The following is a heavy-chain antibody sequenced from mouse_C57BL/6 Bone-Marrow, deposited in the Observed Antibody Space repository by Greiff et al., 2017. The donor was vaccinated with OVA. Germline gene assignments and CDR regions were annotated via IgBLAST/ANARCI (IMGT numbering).Heavy chain of an antibody. J-gene: IGHJ1*03. CDR3: TRRGTDWYFDV. Sequence: EVKLVESGEGLVKPGGSLKLSCAASGFTFSSYAMSWVRQTPEKRLEWVAYLSSGGDYIYYADTVKGRFTISRDNARNTLYLQMSSLKSEETAMYYCTRRGTDWYFDVWGTGTSVTVSS. CDR1: GFTFSSYA. CDR2: LSSGGDYI. D-gene: IGHD2-14*01. V-gene: IGHV5-9-1*02.